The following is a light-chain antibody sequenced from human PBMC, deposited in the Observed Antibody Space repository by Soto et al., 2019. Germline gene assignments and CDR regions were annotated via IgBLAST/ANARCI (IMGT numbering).Light chain of an antibody. CDR2: DVS. CDR3: SSYTSNTTLDVL. CDR1: SSDVGDYNF. Sequence: QSALTQPASVSGSPGQSITISCTGTSSDVGDYNFVSWYQQHPGKAPKLMIYDVSNRPSGVSSRFSGSKSGNTASLTISGLQPEDEADYFCSSYTSNTTLDVLFGGGTKVTVL. V-gene: IGLV2-14*01. J-gene: IGLJ3*02.